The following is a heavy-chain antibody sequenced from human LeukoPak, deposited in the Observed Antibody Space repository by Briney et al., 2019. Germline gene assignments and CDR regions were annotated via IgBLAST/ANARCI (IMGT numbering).Heavy chain of an antibody. CDR1: GYTFTSNA. J-gene: IGHJ4*02. CDR2: INTNTGNP. D-gene: IGHD2-8*01. V-gene: IGHV7-4-1*02. CDR3: VSFFCTSGLCYYLDY. Sequence: GASVKVSCKASGYTFTSNALGWVRQAPGQGLEWMGWINTNTGNPTYAQGFTGRFVFSLDTSDNTAYLQISSLQAEDTAVYYCVSFFCTSGLCYYLDYWGQGTLVTVSS.